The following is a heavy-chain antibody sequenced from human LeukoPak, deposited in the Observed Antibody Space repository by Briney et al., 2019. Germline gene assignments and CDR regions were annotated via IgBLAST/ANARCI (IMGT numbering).Heavy chain of an antibody. D-gene: IGHD5-24*01. CDR1: GFTFSSYA. V-gene: IGHV3-74*01. J-gene: IGHJ4*02. Sequence: PGGSLRLSCAASGFTFSSYAITWVRRTPGKGLVWVSRISHDGIISYADSVKGRFTISRDNAKNTLILQMNSLRVEDTAVYYCARDWVYKIDYWGRGTLVTVSS. CDR2: ISHDGII. CDR3: ARDWVYKIDY.